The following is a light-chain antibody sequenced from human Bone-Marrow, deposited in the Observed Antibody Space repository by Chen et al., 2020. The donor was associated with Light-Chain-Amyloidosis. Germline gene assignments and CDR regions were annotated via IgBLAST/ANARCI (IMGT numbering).Light chain of an antibody. CDR2: SAT. CDR3: QQDGGSPPAFS. V-gene: IGKV3-20*01. CDR1: QRVSSGY. J-gene: IGKJ3*01. Sequence: EIVLTQYPGTLSLSPAERAILACRASQRVSSGYLAWYQQKPGQAHRLLLCSATRRATGIPDRFSGRGSGTDFTLTISRLEPEDCAVYYCQQDGGSPPAFSFGPGTKVDIK.